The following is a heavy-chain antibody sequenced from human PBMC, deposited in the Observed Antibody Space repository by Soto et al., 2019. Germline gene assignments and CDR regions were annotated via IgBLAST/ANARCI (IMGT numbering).Heavy chain of an antibody. CDR1: VLPFYQSE. Sequence: GAMRLSCAGSVLPFYQSEMHWFRQASGKGLEWLSYISKSGSVIYYADSVKGRFTISRDNAKNFLYLQMNSLRAEDTAIYFCARPFIVGSTTLGYWGQGTLVTVSS. CDR2: ISKSGSVI. V-gene: IGHV3-48*03. CDR3: ARPFIVGSTTLGY. D-gene: IGHD1-26*01. J-gene: IGHJ4*02.